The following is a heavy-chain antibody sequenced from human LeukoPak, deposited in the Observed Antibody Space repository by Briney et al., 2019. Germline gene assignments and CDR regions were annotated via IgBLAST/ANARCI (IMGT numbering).Heavy chain of an antibody. V-gene: IGHV3-23*01. CDR1: GFIFSSYV. D-gene: IGHD2-21*02. Sequence: GGSLRLSCVSSGFIFSSYVMSWVRQAPGEGLEWVSSISVAGATTDYADSVKGRFTISRDNSKSTVYLQMNGLRVEDTALYYCAKLSLGDFEYFDYWGQGTLVTVSS. CDR3: AKLSLGDFEYFDY. J-gene: IGHJ4*02. CDR2: ISVAGATT.